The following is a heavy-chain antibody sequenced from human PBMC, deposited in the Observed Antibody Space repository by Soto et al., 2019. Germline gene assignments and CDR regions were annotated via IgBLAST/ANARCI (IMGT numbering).Heavy chain of an antibody. D-gene: IGHD3-3*01. Sequence: GGALGHSCGGSGFTVSSNHMSWGRPAPGKGVECVSVIYSGGSTYYADSVKGRFTISRDNSKNTLYLQMNSLRAEDTAVYYCARVIFGVVITSEYNWFDPWGQGTLVTVSS. CDR3: ARVIFGVVITSEYNWFDP. J-gene: IGHJ5*02. CDR1: GFTVSSNH. CDR2: IYSGGST. V-gene: IGHV3-66*01.